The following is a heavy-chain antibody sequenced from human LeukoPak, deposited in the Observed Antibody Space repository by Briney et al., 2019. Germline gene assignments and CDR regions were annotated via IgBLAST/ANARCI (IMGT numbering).Heavy chain of an antibody. J-gene: IGHJ4*02. D-gene: IGHD5-18*01. V-gene: IGHV3-48*03. CDR1: GFTFSSYE. CDR2: ISSSGSTL. CDR3: ARDQQLWLLGY. Sequence: GGSLRLSCAASGFTFSSYEMNWVRQAPGKGLEWVSYISSSGSTLYYADSVKGRFTISRDNAKNSLYLQMNSLRAEDTAVYYCARDQQLWLLGYWGQGTLVTVSS.